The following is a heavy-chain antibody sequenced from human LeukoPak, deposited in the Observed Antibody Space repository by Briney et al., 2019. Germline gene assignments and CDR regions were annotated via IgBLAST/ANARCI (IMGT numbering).Heavy chain of an antibody. CDR3: ARSGGYCSGGSCYGWFDP. D-gene: IGHD2-15*01. J-gene: IGHJ5*02. CDR1: GFTFSSYS. V-gene: IGHV3-21*01. CDR2: ISSSSSYI. Sequence: PGGSLRLSCAASGFTFSSYSMNWVRQAPGKGLEWVSSISSSSSYIYYADSVKGRFTISRDNAKNSLYLQMNSLRAEDTAVYYYARSGGYCSGGSCYGWFDPWGQGTLVTVSS.